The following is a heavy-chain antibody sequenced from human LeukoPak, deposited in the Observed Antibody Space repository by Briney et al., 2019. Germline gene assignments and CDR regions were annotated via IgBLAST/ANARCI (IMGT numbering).Heavy chain of an antibody. CDR2: IYHSGST. J-gene: IGHJ4*02. Sequence: PSETLSLTCIVSGYSISSVYYWGWIRQPPGKGLEWIGSIYHSGSTYYNPSLKSRVTISVDTSKNQFSLKLSSVTAADTAMYYCARLRRVGATPFDYWGQGTLVTVSP. V-gene: IGHV4-38-2*02. CDR3: ARLRRVGATPFDY. CDR1: GYSISSVYY. D-gene: IGHD1-26*01.